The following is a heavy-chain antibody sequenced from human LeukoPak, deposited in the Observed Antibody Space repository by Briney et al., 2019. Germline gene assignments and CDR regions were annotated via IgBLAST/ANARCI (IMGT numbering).Heavy chain of an antibody. CDR3: ARMGIWFGELTERFDY. Sequence: NPSQTLSLTCTVSGGSISSGSYYWSWIRQPAGKGLEWIGRIYTSGSTNHNPSLKSRVTISVDTSKNQFSLKLSSVTAADTAVYYCARMGIWFGELTERFDYWGQGTLVTVSS. CDR1: GGSISSGSYY. J-gene: IGHJ4*02. D-gene: IGHD3-10*01. V-gene: IGHV4-61*02. CDR2: IYTSGST.